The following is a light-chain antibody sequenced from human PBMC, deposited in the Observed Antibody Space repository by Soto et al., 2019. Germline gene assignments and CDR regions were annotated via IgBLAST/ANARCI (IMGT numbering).Light chain of an antibody. CDR1: QGISNF. CDR3: QQYNTFWT. CDR2: DAS. Sequence: AIHLTQSPSSLSASVGDRVPITCLASQGISNFLAWYQQKPGKAPKLLIYDASSLESGVPSRVSGSGSGTEFTLTISRLQPDDFATYYCQQYNTFWTFGPGTKVDIK. J-gene: IGKJ1*01. V-gene: IGKV1-13*02.